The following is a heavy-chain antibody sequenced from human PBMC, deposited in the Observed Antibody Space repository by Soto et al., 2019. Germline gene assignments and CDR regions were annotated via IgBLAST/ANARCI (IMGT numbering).Heavy chain of an antibody. D-gene: IGHD6-6*01. CDR1: GFPFSDYG. CDR3: AKEMYPRTVLDSSSPWGDY. Sequence: SLRLSCAVSGFPFSDYGMHCVRQAPGKGLEWVAVMSYAGSYKYYADSVKGRFTISRDLSGNTLFLQMNSLRLEDTAVYFCAKEMYPRTVLDSSSPWGDYWGQGTLVTVSS. V-gene: IGHV3-30*18. CDR2: MSYAGSYK. J-gene: IGHJ4*02.